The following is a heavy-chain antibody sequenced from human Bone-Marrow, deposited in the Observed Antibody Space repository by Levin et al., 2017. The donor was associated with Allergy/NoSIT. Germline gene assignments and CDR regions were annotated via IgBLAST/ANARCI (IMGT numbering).Heavy chain of an antibody. CDR3: ARVFSNCMFAMCGKGWFDP. D-gene: IGHD4-23*01. CDR1: GGSISSSSYF. Sequence: SQTLSLTCTVSGGSISSSSYFWGWLRQTPGEGLELIGSIYGTGTTYYSPSLKSRVTMSMDTSKKQFSLRLTSVTAADTAIYYCARVFSNCMFAMCGKGWFDPWGPGTLVTVSS. J-gene: IGHJ5*02. CDR2: IYGTGTT. V-gene: IGHV4-39*07.